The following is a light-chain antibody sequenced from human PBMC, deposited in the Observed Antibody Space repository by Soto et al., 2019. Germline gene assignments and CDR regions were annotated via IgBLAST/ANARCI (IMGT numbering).Light chain of an antibody. Sequence: QSALTQPASVSGSPGQSITISCTGTSSDVGGYNYVSWYQQHPGKAPKLMIYEVSNRPSGVSNRFSGSKSGNTASLTISGLQAEDEADYYCSSYTSSSTLPYVFGTGTKHRP. CDR1: SSDVGGYNY. J-gene: IGLJ1*01. CDR3: SSYTSSSTLPYV. V-gene: IGLV2-14*01. CDR2: EVS.